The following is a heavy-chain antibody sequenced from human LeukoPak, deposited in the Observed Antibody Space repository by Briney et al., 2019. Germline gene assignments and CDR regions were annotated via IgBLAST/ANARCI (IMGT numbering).Heavy chain of an antibody. CDR1: GGSFSGYY. D-gene: IGHD2-15*01. Sequence: PSETLSLTCAVYGGSFSGYYWSWIRQPPGKGLEWIGEINHSGSTNYNPSLKSRVTISVDTSKNQFSLKLSSVTAADTAVYYCARADCSGGSCYSYNWFDPWGQGTLVTVSS. V-gene: IGHV4-34*01. CDR3: ARADCSGGSCYSYNWFDP. J-gene: IGHJ5*02. CDR2: INHSGST.